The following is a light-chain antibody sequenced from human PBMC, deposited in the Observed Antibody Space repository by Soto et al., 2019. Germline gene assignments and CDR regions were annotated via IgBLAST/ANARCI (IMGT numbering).Light chain of an antibody. CDR1: SSNIGAGCE. Sequence: QSVLTQTPSVSGAPGQRFTISCTGCSSNIGAGCEVHWYQHLPGKAPKLLIYGNTNRPSGVPDRFSGSKSGTSASLAITGLQAEDEADYYCQSYDSSLSASYVFGGGTKVTVL. CDR2: GNT. V-gene: IGLV1-40*01. CDR3: QSYDSSLSASYV. J-gene: IGLJ1*01.